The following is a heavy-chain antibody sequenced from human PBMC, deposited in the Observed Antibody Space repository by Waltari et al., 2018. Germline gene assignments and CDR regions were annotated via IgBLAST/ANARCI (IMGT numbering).Heavy chain of an antibody. CDR3: ARDGYSYGGLDAFDI. D-gene: IGHD5-18*01. CDR1: GGSISSYY. Sequence: QVQLQESGPGLVKPSETLSLTCTVSGGSISSYYWSWIRQPPGKGLEWIGSIYYSGSTNYNPSLKSRVTISVDTSKNQFSLKLSSVTAADTAVYYCARDGYSYGGLDAFDIWGQGTMVTVSS. V-gene: IGHV4-59*01. CDR2: IYYSGST. J-gene: IGHJ3*02.